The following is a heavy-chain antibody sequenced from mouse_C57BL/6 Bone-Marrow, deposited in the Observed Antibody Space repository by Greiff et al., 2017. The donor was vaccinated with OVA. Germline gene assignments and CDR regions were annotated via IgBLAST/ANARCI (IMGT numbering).Heavy chain of an antibody. V-gene: IGHV1-59*01. J-gene: IGHJ3*01. CDR3: ARNDGYYGFAY. CDR2: IDPSDSYT. D-gene: IGHD2-3*01. CDR1: GYTFTSYW. Sequence: VQLVESGAELVRPGTSVKLSCKASGYTFTSYWMHWVKQRPGQGLEWIGVIDPSDSYTNYNQKFKGKATLTVDTSSSTAYMQLSSLTSEDSAVYYCARNDGYYGFAYWGQGTLVTVSA.